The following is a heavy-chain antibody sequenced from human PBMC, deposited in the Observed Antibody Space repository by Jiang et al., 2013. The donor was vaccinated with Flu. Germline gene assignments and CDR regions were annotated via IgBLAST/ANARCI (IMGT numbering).Heavy chain of an antibody. V-gene: IGHV4-4*07. D-gene: IGHD3-10*01. CDR2: IHTSGST. Sequence: LLKPSETLSLTCTVSGASFSSYYWSWIRQPAGKGLEWIGRIHTSGSTTYNPSLNSRVTMSVDTSKNQVSLKFSSVAAADTAVYYCARDWGLYGSGNFDVFDIWGQGTVVTVSS. J-gene: IGHJ3*02. CDR3: ARDWGLYGSGNFDVFDI. CDR1: GASFSSYY.